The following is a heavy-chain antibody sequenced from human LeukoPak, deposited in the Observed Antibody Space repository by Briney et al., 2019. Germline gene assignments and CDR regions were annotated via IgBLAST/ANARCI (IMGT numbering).Heavy chain of an antibody. CDR2: ISGSGGST. J-gene: IGHJ3*02. CDR1: GFTFSSYA. D-gene: IGHD3-3*01. CDR3: AEDIVFSPRSYYDFWSGYYTFDAFDI. Sequence: GGSLRLSCAASGFTFSSYAMSWVRQAPGKGLEWVSAISGSGGSTYYADSVKGRFTISRDNSKNTLYLQMNSLRAEDTAVYYCAEDIVFSPRSYYDFWSGYYTFDAFDIWGQGTMVTVSS. V-gene: IGHV3-23*01.